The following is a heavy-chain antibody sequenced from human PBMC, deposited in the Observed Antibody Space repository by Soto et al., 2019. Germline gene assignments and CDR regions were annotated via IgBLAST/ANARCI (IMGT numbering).Heavy chain of an antibody. CDR2: IVPIFATP. D-gene: IGHD5-12*01. CDR3: ARECRGRHFDY. CDR1: GGSFSSYA. V-gene: IGHV1-69*14. J-gene: IGHJ4*02. Sequence: QVQLVQSGAEVKKPGSSVKVSCKASGGSFSSYAFTWVRLAPGQGLECMGGIVPIFATPNYAQKLQGRVTITEDRSTNTVYMELSSLTSEDTDLYFCARECRGRHFDYWGQGTLVTVSS.